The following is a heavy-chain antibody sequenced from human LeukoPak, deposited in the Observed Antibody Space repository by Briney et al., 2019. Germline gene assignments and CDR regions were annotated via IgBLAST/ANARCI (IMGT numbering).Heavy chain of an antibody. Sequence: SETLSLTCTVSGGSISSSSYYWGWIRQPPGKGLEWIGSIYYSGSTYYNPSLKSRVTISVDTSKNQFSLRLSSVTAADTAVYYRARQPNFDYWGQGTLVTVSS. CDR3: ARQPNFDY. CDR1: GGSISSSSYY. V-gene: IGHV4-39*01. CDR2: IYYSGST. J-gene: IGHJ4*02.